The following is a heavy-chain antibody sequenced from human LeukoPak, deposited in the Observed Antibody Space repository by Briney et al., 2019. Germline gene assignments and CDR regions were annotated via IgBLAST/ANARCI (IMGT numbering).Heavy chain of an antibody. Sequence: SEPLSLTCTVSGGSISSYYWSWLQQPPGKGLEWISHFYYSGTTIYNPSLKSRVTISVDTSQNHFSLRLRSVTAADTAVYYCARLLGLVEWHFDSWGQGTLVTVSS. D-gene: IGHD3-3*01. CDR2: FYYSGTT. J-gene: IGHJ4*02. V-gene: IGHV4-59*12. CDR1: GGSISSYY. CDR3: ARLLGLVEWHFDS.